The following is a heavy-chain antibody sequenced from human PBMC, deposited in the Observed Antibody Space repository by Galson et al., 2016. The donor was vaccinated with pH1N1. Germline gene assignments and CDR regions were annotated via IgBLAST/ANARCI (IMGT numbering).Heavy chain of an antibody. J-gene: IGHJ4*02. D-gene: IGHD1-26*01. CDR3: ARYSGSFFFDY. V-gene: IGHV5-51*01. Sequence: QSGAEVKKPGESLKISCQVSGYSFSSYWVAWVRQMPGKGLEWMAIMYPDDSDIKYSPSFEGQVTISADKSISTAYLQWSSLKASDTAMYYCARYSGSFFFDYWGQGPLVTVSS. CDR1: GYSFSSYW. CDR2: MYPDDSDI.